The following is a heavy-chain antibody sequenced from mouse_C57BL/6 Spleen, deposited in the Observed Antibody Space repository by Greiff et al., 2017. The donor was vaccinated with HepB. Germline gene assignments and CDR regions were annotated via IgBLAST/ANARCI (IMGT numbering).Heavy chain of an antibody. CDR1: GFNIKDYY. CDR3: ADQVDYDQYYFDY. Sequence: EVQLKQSGAELVKPGASVKLSCTASGFNIKDYYMHWVKQRTEQGLEWIGRIDPEDGETKYAPKFQGKATITADTSSNTAYLQLSSLTSEDTAVYYCADQVDYDQYYFDYWGQGTTLTVSS. J-gene: IGHJ2*01. CDR2: IDPEDGET. V-gene: IGHV14-2*01. D-gene: IGHD2-4*01.